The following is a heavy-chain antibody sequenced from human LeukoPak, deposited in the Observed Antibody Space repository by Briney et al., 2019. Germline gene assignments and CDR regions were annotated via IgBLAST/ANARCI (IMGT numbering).Heavy chain of an antibody. V-gene: IGHV3-30*02. CDR2: IRYDGSNK. D-gene: IGHD5-24*01. CDR1: GFTFSSYG. J-gene: IGHJ4*02. CDR3: SGDHSGPQDF. Sequence: LGGSLRLSCAASGFTFSSYGMHWVRQAPGKGLEWVAFIRYDGSNKYYADSVKGRFTISRDNSKNTLYLQMNSLRAEDTAVYYCSGDHSGPQDFWGQGTLVTVSS.